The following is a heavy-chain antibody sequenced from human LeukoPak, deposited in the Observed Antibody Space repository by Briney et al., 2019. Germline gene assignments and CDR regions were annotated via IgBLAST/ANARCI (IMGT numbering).Heavy chain of an antibody. CDR3: TRWAENDAFDI. Sequence: QPGGSLRLXCAASGFTFSGSAMHWVRQASGKGLEWVGQIRSKTNNYATTYAASVKGRFTISRDESKNTAYLQMNSLKNEDTAVYYCTRWAENDAFDIWGQGTMVTVSS. J-gene: IGHJ3*02. CDR2: IRSKTNNYAT. V-gene: IGHV3-73*01. CDR1: GFTFSGSA.